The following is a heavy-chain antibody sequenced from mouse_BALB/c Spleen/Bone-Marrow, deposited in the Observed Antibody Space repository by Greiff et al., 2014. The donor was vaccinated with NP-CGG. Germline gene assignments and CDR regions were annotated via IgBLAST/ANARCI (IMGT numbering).Heavy chain of an antibody. CDR1: GYTFSNYW. D-gene: IGHD3-1*01. CDR3: TKLARNNFDY. V-gene: IGHV1-5*01. J-gene: IGHJ2*01. Sequence: EVQLQQSGTVLARPGAAVKMSCKASGYTFSNYWMHWIKQRPGQGLEWIGTIHPGNSDTTYNQKFKGKAKLTAVTSTSTAYMELSSLTNEDSAVYYCTKLARNNFDYWGQGTTLTVSS. CDR2: IHPGNSDT.